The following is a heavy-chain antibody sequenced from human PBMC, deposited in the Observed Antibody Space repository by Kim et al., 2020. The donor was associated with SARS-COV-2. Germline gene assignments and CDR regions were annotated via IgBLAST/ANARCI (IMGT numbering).Heavy chain of an antibody. D-gene: IGHD6-13*01. J-gene: IGHJ5*02. CDR3: ARDGQQQRVHRWFDP. Sequence: VKGRFTITRKNSKTPLYLQMNSLGAEDTAVYYCARDGQQQRVHRWFDPWGQGTLVTVSS. V-gene: IGHV3-30*07.